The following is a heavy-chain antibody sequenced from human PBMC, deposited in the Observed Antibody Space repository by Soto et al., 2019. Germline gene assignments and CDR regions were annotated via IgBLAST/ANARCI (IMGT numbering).Heavy chain of an antibody. CDR1: GFTFNTYA. V-gene: IGHV3-23*01. J-gene: IGHJ4*02. CDR3: AKELVNSGWTYFDY. D-gene: IGHD6-19*01. CDR2: ISDSGGRT. Sequence: GGSLRLSCAASGFTFNTYAMSWVRQAPGKGLEWVSAISDSGGRTYHADSVKGRFTISRDNSKNTLYLQMNSLRAEDTAVYFCAKELVNSGWTYFDYWGQGTLVTVSS.